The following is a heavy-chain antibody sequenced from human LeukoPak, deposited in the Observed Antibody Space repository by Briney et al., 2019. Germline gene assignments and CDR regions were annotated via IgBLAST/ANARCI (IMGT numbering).Heavy chain of an antibody. CDR3: AELGTTMIGGV. CDR1: GFTFTSYW. Sequence: PGGSLRLSCAPSGFTFTSYWMGWVRHSPVKGLEWVASIKQGGSEKHYVDSVKGRFTISRDNAKNSLYLQMNSLRAEDTAVYYCAELGTTMIGGVWGKGTTVTISS. J-gene: IGHJ6*04. D-gene: IGHD3-10*02. CDR2: IKQGGSEK. V-gene: IGHV3-7*01.